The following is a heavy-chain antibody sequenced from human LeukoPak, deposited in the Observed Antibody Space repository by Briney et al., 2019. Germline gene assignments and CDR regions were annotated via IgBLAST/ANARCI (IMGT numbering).Heavy chain of an antibody. D-gene: IGHD3-3*01. Sequence: SETLSLTCAVYGGSFSGYYWSWIRQPPGKGLEWIGEINHSGSTNYNPSLKSRVTISVDTSKNQFSLKLSSVTAADTAVYYCARSATYYDFWSGYNWFDPWGQGTLVTVSS. CDR2: INHSGST. CDR1: GGSFSGYY. V-gene: IGHV4-34*01. CDR3: ARSATYYDFWSGYNWFDP. J-gene: IGHJ5*02.